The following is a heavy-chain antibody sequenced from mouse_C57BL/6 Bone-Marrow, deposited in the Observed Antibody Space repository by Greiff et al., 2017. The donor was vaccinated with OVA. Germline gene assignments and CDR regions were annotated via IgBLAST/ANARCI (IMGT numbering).Heavy chain of an antibody. CDR2: INPNNGGT. V-gene: IGHV1-26*01. CDR1: GYTFTDYY. J-gene: IGHJ1*03. CDR3: ASGGLIYDGYPWYFDV. Sequence: EVQLQQSGPELVKPGASVKISCKASGYTFTDYYMNWVKQSHGKSLEWIGDINPNNGGTGYNQKFKGKATLTVDKSSSTAYMELRSLTSEDSAVYYCASGGLIYDGYPWYFDVWGTGTTVTVSS. D-gene: IGHD2-3*01.